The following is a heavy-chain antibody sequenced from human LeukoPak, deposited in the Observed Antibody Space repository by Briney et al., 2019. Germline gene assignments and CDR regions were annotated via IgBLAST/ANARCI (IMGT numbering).Heavy chain of an antibody. CDR2: MNPNSGNT. CDR1: GYTFTSYD. V-gene: IGHV1-8*01. J-gene: IGHJ6*02. D-gene: IGHD3-9*01. CDR3: ARGGPLRYFDWLLPNYYYYGMDV. Sequence: ASVKVSCKASGYTFTSYDINWVRQATGQGLEWMGWMNPNSGNTGYAQKFQGRVTMTRNTSISTAYMELSSLRSEDTAVYYCARGGPLRYFDWLLPNYYYYGMDVRGQGTTVTVSS.